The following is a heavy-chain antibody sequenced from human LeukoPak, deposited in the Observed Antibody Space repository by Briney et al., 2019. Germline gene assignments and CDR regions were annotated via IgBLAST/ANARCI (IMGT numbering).Heavy chain of an antibody. J-gene: IGHJ4*02. CDR1: GFTFSSYG. D-gene: IGHD4-23*01. CDR3: VFGDNSYFGY. CDR2: ISGSGGST. Sequence: PGGSLRLSCAASGFTFSSYGMSWVRQAPGKGLEWVSAISGSGGSTYYADSVKGRFTISRDNAKNSLYLQMNSLRAEDTAIYYCVFGDNSYFGYWGQGTLVTVSS. V-gene: IGHV3-23*01.